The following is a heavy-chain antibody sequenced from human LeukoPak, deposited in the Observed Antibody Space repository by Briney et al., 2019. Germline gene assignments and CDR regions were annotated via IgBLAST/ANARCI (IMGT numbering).Heavy chain of an antibody. CDR3: ARDRDCSRTSCFNAFDV. D-gene: IGHD2-2*01. CDR1: GFTFSTYE. V-gene: IGHV3-30*04. CDR2: ISLDGNDQ. J-gene: IGHJ3*01. Sequence: GGSLRLSCAASGFTFSTYEMHWVRQAPGKGLEWVAVISLDGNDQYYADSVKGRFTISRDNSKNALYLQMNSLRLEDTAVYYCARDRDCSRTSCFNAFDVWGQGTMAIVSS.